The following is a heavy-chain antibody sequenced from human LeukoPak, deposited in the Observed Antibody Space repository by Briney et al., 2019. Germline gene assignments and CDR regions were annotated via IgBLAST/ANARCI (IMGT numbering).Heavy chain of an antibody. Sequence: SETLSLTCTVFGGSVSSGSYYWSWIRQPPGKGLEWFGNVYNSGGSNYNPSLQSRVTISMDTSKNQFSLKLTSITAADTAVYFCAREHDFGRFDFRGQGTLVVVSS. D-gene: IGHD4-17*01. CDR3: AREHDFGRFDF. CDR1: GGSVSSGSYY. CDR2: VYNSGGS. J-gene: IGHJ4*02. V-gene: IGHV4-61*01.